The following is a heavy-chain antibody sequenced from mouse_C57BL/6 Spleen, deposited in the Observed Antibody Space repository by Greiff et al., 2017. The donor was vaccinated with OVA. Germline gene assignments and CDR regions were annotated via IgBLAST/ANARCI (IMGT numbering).Heavy chain of an antibody. CDR1: GYSITSGYY. CDR3: ARGPYDGYYGGYFDY. J-gene: IGHJ2*01. V-gene: IGHV3-6*01. CDR2: ISYDGSN. D-gene: IGHD2-3*01. Sequence: EVQLQQSGPGLVKPSQSLSLTCSVTGYSITSGYYWNWIRQFPGNKLEWMGYISYDGSNNYNPSLKNRISITRDTSKNQFFLKLNSVTTEDTATYYCARGPYDGYYGGYFDYWGQGTTLTVSS.